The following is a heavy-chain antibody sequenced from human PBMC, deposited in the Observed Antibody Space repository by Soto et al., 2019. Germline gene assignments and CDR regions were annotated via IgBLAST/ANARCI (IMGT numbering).Heavy chain of an antibody. Sequence: GGSLRLSCAASGFTFSIYAMTWVRQAPGKGLEWVSFISGSGDTKYYADSVKGRFTISRDNAKNSLYLQMSSLRDEDTAVYYCAKYCSSDVCFDYWGQGTLVTVYS. CDR2: ISGSGDTK. CDR3: AKYCSSDVCFDY. D-gene: IGHD2-8*01. CDR1: GFTFSIYA. V-gene: IGHV3-48*02. J-gene: IGHJ4*02.